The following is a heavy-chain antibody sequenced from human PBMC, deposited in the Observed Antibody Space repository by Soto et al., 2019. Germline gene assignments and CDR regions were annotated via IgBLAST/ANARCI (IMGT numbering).Heavy chain of an antibody. CDR2: LSSNGIGT. J-gene: IGHJ6*02. Sequence: SMSVSSSCAGLTVSVLGRHWIRQEPGKGLEHVSTLSSNGIGTYYADSVKGRFTFSRDTSKNTLYLQMSSLRTEDTAVYYCVKDMGQAAVGIRYPYGLDVWGLGTTVTVSS. CDR1: GLTVSVLG. CDR3: VKDMGQAAVGIRYPYGLDV. D-gene: IGHD6-13*01. V-gene: IGHV3-64D*06.